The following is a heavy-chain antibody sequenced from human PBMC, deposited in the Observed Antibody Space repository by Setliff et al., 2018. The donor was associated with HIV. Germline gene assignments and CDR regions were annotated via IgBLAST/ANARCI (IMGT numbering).Heavy chain of an antibody. CDR2: IYYRGST. CDR1: GGSISGSSYY. D-gene: IGHD6-13*01. Sequence: SETLSLTCTVSGGSISGSSYYWGWIRQPPGKGLQWIGSIYYRGSTYYNPSLKSRVTISVDTSKNQFSLKLRSVTAADTALYYCARGRYRSRWYASDHYYIDVWGKGTTVTV. J-gene: IGHJ6*03. V-gene: IGHV4-39*01. CDR3: ARGRYRSRWYASDHYYIDV.